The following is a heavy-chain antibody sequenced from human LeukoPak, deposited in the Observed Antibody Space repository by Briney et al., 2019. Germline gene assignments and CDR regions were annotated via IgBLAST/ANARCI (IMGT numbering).Heavy chain of an antibody. Sequence: SETLSLTCNVSGGSISNYYWTWIRQPAGKGLEGIGRIYSSGTTTYNPSLKSRVAMSVDTSRNQFSLKLSSVTAADTAVYYCARVSPIAVAGSSYYYAMDVWGQGTTVTVSS. CDR1: GGSISNYY. D-gene: IGHD6-19*01. J-gene: IGHJ6*02. CDR2: IYSSGTT. V-gene: IGHV4-4*07. CDR3: ARVSPIAVAGSSYYYAMDV.